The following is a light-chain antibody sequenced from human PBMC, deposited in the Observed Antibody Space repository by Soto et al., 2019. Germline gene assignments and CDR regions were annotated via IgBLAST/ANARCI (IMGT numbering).Light chain of an antibody. V-gene: IGKV3-11*01. CDR3: QQRTNWPPGVT. CDR2: DAS. CDR1: QSISTY. J-gene: IGKJ5*01. Sequence: EIVLTQSPATLSLSPGERATLSCRASQSISTYLAWYQQKPCQAPRLLIYDASNRPTDIPARFSGSGSGTDFTLTISSLVPEDFSVYDWQQRTNWPPGVTFVPRTRPEIK.